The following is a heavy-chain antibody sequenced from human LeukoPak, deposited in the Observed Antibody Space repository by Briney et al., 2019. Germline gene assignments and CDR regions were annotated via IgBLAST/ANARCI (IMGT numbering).Heavy chain of an antibody. CDR2: ISTSSDYT. D-gene: IGHD3-16*01. Sequence: PGGSLRLSCAASGFSFSSYNMNWVRQVPGKGLEWVSSISTSSDYTYYVDSVKGRFTISRDNAKNSLFLQMNSLRAEDTAVYFCARARYYDARGGAFDIWGQGTMVTVSS. CDR3: ARARYYDARGGAFDI. CDR1: GFSFSSYN. J-gene: IGHJ3*02. V-gene: IGHV3-21*01.